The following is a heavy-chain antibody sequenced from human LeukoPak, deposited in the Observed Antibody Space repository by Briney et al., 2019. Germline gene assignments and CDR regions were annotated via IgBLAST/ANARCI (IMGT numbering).Heavy chain of an antibody. CDR2: ISSSSSYI. CDR1: GFTFSSYS. J-gene: IGHJ4*02. D-gene: IGHD3-3*01. CDR3: AREVNLRFLGWLLSVDYFDY. Sequence: GGSLRLSCAASGFTFSSYSMNWVRQAPGKGLEWVSSISSSSSYIYYADSVKGRFTISRDNAKNSLYLQMNSLRAEDTAVYYCAREVNLRFLGWLLSVDYFDYWGQGTLVTVSS. V-gene: IGHV3-21*01.